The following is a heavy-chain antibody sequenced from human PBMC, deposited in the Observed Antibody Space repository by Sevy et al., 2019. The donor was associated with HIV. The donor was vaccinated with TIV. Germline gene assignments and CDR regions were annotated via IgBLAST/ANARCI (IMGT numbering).Heavy chain of an antibody. CDR1: GFTFSSYS. J-gene: IGHJ4*02. CDR3: ARTSGDKVYDSSGYYYVDYFDY. CDR2: ISSSSSTI. Sequence: WGSLRLSCAASGFTFSSYSMNWVRQAPGKGLEWVSYISSSSSTIYYADSVKGRFTISRDNAKNSLYLQMNSLRDEDTAVYYCARTSGDKVYDSSGYYYVDYFDYWGQGTLVTVSS. V-gene: IGHV3-48*02. D-gene: IGHD3-22*01.